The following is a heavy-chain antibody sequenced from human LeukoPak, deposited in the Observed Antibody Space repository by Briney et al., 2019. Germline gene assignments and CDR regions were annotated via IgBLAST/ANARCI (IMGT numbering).Heavy chain of an antibody. D-gene: IGHD3-10*01. J-gene: IGHJ4*02. Sequence: PGGSLRLSCAASGFTFSSYGMHWVRQAPGKGLEWVAFIRYDGSNKYYADSVKGRFTISRDNSKNTLYLQMNSLRAEDTAVYYCARLMGSYLDYWGQGTLVTVSS. CDR2: IRYDGSNK. CDR1: GFTFSSYG. V-gene: IGHV3-30*02. CDR3: ARLMGSYLDY.